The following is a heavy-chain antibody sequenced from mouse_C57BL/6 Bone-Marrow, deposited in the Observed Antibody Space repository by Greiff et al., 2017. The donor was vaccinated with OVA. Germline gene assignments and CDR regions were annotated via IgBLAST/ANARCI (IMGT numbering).Heavy chain of an antibody. CDR1: GYTFTSYG. V-gene: IGHV1-81*01. CDR2: IYPRSGNT. CDR3: ARTYYSCSSYDAWFAY. Sequence: QVQLQQSGAELARPGASVKLSCKASGYTFTSYGISWVKQRTGQGLEWIGEIYPRSGNTYYNEKFKGKATLTADKSSSTAYMELRSLTSEDSAVYFCARTYYSCSSYDAWFAYWGQGTLVTVSA. D-gene: IGHD1-1*01. J-gene: IGHJ3*01.